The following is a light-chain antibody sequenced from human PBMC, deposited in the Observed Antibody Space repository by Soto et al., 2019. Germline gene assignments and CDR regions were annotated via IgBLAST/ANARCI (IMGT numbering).Light chain of an antibody. J-gene: IGLJ1*01. Sequence: QSALTQAPSISGAPGQKVTISCTGSSSNIGAGYDVHWFQQFPGTAPRLLIHGNNNRPSGVPDRFSGSESGTSASLAIAGLQAGDEAIYYCQSFDSDLSAFVFGTGTKATAL. V-gene: IGLV1-40*01. CDR2: GNN. CDR1: SSNIGAGYD. CDR3: QSFDSDLSAFV.